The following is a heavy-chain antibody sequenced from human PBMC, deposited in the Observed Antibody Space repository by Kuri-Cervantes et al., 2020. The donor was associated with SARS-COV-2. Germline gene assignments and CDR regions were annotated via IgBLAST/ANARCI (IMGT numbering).Heavy chain of an antibody. Sequence: SVKVSCKASGGTFSSYAISWVRQAPGQGLEWMGGIIPILGTANYAQKFQGRVTITTDESTSTAYMELSSLRSEDTAVYYCASEGSETGIAAIPSAAYFQHWGQGTLVTDSS. V-gene: IGHV1-69*05. J-gene: IGHJ1*01. CDR3: ASEGSETGIAAIPSAAYFQH. CDR1: GGTFSSYA. CDR2: IIPILGTA. D-gene: IGHD6-25*01.